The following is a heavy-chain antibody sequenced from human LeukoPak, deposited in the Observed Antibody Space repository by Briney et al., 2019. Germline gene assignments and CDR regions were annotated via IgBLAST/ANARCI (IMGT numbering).Heavy chain of an antibody. Sequence: SETLSLTCTVSGGSISPYYWSWIRQPPGKGLEWIGYISYSENSNYNPSLKSRVTISLDTSKNQFSLKLSSVTAADTAVYSCARHGYSYGRFDYWGQGTLVTVSS. D-gene: IGHD5-18*01. J-gene: IGHJ4*02. CDR3: ARHGYSYGRFDY. CDR1: GGSISPYY. V-gene: IGHV4-59*08. CDR2: ISYSENS.